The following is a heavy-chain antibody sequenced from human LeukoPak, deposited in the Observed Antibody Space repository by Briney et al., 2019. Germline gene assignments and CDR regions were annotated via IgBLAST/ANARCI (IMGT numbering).Heavy chain of an antibody. Sequence: ASVKVSCKASGYTFTGCYMHWVRQAPGQGFEWMGWINPNSGDTNYAQKFQGRVTMTRDTSISTAHMELSRLRSDDTAVYYCARANPLYCSSTTCLFDYWGQGTLVTFSS. D-gene: IGHD2-2*01. CDR3: ARANPLYCSSTTCLFDY. V-gene: IGHV1-2*02. CDR2: INPNSGDT. J-gene: IGHJ4*02. CDR1: GYTFTGCY.